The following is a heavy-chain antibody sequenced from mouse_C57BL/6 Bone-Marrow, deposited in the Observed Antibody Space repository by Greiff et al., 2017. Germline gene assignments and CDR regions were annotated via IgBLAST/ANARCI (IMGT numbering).Heavy chain of an antibody. J-gene: IGHJ1*01. D-gene: IGHD1-1*01. CDR1: GFTFSSYG. CDR2: ISSGGSYT. CDR3: ARSDITTVGYFDV. V-gene: IGHV5-6*01. Sequence: EVKLMESGGDLVKPGGSLKLSCAASGFTFSSYGMSWVRQTPDKRLEWVATISSGGSYTYYPDSVKGRFTISRDNAKNTLYLHMSSLKFEDTAMYYCARSDITTVGYFDVWGPGTTVTVSS.